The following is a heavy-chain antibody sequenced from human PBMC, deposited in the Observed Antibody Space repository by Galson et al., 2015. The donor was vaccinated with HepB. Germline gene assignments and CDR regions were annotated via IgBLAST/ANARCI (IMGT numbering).Heavy chain of an antibody. D-gene: IGHD3-16*02. CDR3: ARDLAMIMFGGVILDLFDY. Sequence: SVKVSCKASGYTFTSYAIHWVRQAPGQRLEWMGWINAGNGNTKYSQKFQGRVTITRDTSASTAYMELSSLRSEDTAVYYCARDLAMIMFGGVILDLFDYWGQGTLVTVSS. J-gene: IGHJ4*02. V-gene: IGHV1-3*01. CDR1: GYTFTSYA. CDR2: INAGNGNT.